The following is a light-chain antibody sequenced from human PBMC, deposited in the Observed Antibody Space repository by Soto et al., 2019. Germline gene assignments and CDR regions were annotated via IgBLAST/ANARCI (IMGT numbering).Light chain of an antibody. CDR1: QSIGGY. V-gene: IGKV1-39*01. CDR3: QQSFNTPWT. J-gene: IGKJ1*01. Sequence: DIQLTQSPSFLSASVGDRVTITCRASQSIGGYLNWYQQKPGKAPNLLIYAASNLHSGAPSRFSGSGSGTHFTLTINSLQPEDFATYYCQQSFNTPWTFGQGTEVDIK. CDR2: AAS.